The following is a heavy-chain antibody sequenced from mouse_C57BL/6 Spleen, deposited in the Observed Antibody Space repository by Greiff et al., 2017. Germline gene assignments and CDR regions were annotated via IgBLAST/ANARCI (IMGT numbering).Heavy chain of an antibody. V-gene: IGHV1-15*01. CDR1: GYTFTDYE. Sequence: VQLQQSGAELVRPGASVTLSCKASGYTFTDYEMHWVKQTPVHGLEWIGAIDPETGGTAYNQKFKGKAILTADKSSSTAYMELRSLTSEDSAVYYSTPITTVAYWYFDVWGTGTTVTVSS. D-gene: IGHD1-1*01. CDR3: TPITTVAYWYFDV. CDR2: IDPETGGT. J-gene: IGHJ1*03.